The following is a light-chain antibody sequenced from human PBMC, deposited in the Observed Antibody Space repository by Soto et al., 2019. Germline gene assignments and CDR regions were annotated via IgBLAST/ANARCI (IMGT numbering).Light chain of an antibody. J-gene: IGLJ1*01. V-gene: IGLV1-51*01. CDR2: DNN. Sequence: QSVLTQPPSVSAAPGQKVTIFCSGSSSNIGNNYVSWYQQLPGTAPKLLIYDNNKRPSGIPDRFSGSKSGTSATLGITGLQTGDEADYYCGTWDSSLSAYVFGTGTRSPS. CDR1: SSNIGNNY. CDR3: GTWDSSLSAYV.